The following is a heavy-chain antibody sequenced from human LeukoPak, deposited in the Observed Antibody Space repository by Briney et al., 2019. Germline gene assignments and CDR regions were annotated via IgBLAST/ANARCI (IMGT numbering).Heavy chain of an antibody. J-gene: IGHJ4*02. D-gene: IGHD3-16*01. CDR2: IYYSGST. V-gene: IGHV4-59*01. CDR1: GGSISSYY. CDR3: AREWGYVDY. Sequence: SETLPLTCTVSGGSISSYYWSWIRQPPGKGLEWIGYIYYSGSTNYNPSLKSRVTISVDTSKNQFSLKLSSVTAADTAVYYCAREWGYVDYWGQGTLVTVSS.